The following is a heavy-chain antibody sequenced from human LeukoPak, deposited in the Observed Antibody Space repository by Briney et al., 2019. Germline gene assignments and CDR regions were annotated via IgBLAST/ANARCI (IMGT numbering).Heavy chain of an antibody. Sequence: ASVKVSCKASGYTFTSYDINWVRQATGQGLEWMGWMNPNSSNTGYAQKFQGRVTMTRNTSISTAYMELSSLRSEDTAVYYCARGSTNYYGSGSYYPPSNWFDPWGQGTLVTVSS. D-gene: IGHD3-10*01. CDR1: GYTFTSYD. CDR2: MNPNSSNT. J-gene: IGHJ5*02. CDR3: ARGSTNYYGSGSYYPPSNWFDP. V-gene: IGHV1-8*01.